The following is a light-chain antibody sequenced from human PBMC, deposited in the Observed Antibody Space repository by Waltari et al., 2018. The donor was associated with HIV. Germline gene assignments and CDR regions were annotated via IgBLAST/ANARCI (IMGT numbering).Light chain of an antibody. J-gene: IGLJ2*01. Sequence: SYALTQPPSVSVAPGKTARITCGGNNIGSMTVPWSQQKPGQAPVLVIFDDTDRPSEIPERFSGSNSGDTATLTISRVEVGDEADYYCQVWVSSLTVAVIFGGGTKLTVL. CDR2: DDT. CDR1: NIGSMT. CDR3: QVWVSSLTVAVI. V-gene: IGLV3-21*04.